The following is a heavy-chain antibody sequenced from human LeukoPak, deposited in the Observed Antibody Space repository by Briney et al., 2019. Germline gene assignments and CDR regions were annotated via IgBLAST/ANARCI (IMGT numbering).Heavy chain of an antibody. Sequence: PSETLSLTCTVSGGSISSYYWSWIRQPAGKGLEWIGRIYTSGSTNYNPSLKSRVTMSVDTSKNQFSLKLSSVTAADTAVYYCAREESRRYSGYEYYYYGMDVWGQGTTVTVPS. CDR2: IYTSGST. D-gene: IGHD5-12*01. V-gene: IGHV4-4*07. J-gene: IGHJ6*02. CDR1: GGSISSYY. CDR3: AREESRRYSGYEYYYYGMDV.